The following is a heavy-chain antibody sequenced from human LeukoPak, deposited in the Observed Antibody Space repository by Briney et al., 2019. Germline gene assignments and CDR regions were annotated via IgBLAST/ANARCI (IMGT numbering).Heavy chain of an antibody. V-gene: IGHV4-39*01. Sequence: SETLSLTCTLSGGSISTTNDYWGWIRQPPGKGLEWIGSIYYSGDTYHNPSLKSRVTISVGTSKNQFSLKLRSVTAADTAVYYCAREDGYNMDDAFDIWGQGTMVSVSS. CDR3: AREDGYNMDDAFDI. CDR2: IYYSGDT. J-gene: IGHJ3*02. D-gene: IGHD5-24*01. CDR1: GGSISTTNDY.